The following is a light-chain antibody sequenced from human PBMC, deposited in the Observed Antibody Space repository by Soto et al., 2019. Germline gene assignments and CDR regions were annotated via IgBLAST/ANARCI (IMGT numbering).Light chain of an antibody. CDR3: QQYYSTPRT. CDR2: AAS. Sequence: IQLTQSPSSLSASVGDIVTISCRASQGISSYLAWYQQKPGKAPKLLIYAASTLQSGVPSRFSGSGSGTDFTLTISSLQAEDVAVYYCQQYYSTPRTFGQGTKVDIK. CDR1: QGISSY. J-gene: IGKJ1*01. V-gene: IGKV1-9*01.